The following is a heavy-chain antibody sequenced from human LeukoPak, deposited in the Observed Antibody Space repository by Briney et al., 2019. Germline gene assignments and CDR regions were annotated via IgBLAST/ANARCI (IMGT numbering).Heavy chain of an antibody. CDR1: GFTFSSYS. CDR3: ASDANLAYYDILTGPVRYFDY. V-gene: IGHV3-21*01. CDR2: ISSSSSYI. Sequence: GGSLKLSCAASGFTFSSYSMNWVRQAPGKGLEWVSSISSSSSYIYYADSVKGRFTISRDNAKNSLYLQMNSLRAEDTAVYYCASDANLAYYDILTGPVRYFDYWGQGTLVTVSS. D-gene: IGHD3-9*01. J-gene: IGHJ4*02.